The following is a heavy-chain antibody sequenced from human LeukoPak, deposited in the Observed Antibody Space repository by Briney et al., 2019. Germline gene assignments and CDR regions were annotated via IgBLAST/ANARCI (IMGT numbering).Heavy chain of an antibody. D-gene: IGHD5-18*01. CDR3: ARARADTSVVRWAGYFYSYYYMDV. V-gene: IGHV4-59*12. Sequence: SETLPLTCTVSGGSISSYYWSWIRQPPGKGLEWIGYIYYSGSTNYNPSLKSRVTISVDTSENQFSLKLSSVTAADTAVYYCARARADTSVVRWAGYFYSYYYMDVWGKGTTVTVSS. J-gene: IGHJ6*03. CDR2: IYYSGST. CDR1: GGSISSYY.